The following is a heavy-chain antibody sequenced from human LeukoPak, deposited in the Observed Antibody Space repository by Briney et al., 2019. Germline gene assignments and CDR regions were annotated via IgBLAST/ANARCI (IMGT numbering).Heavy chain of an antibody. CDR2: INHSGTT. Sequence: SETLSLTCAVYGGSFSDYYWNWIRQPPGKGLEWIGEINHSGTTNYNPSLKSRVTISVDTSKNQFSLRLSAVTAADTAVYHCARGLRLPSRSAPAGPHVWAKGTTVTVSA. V-gene: IGHV4-34*01. J-gene: IGHJ6*04. CDR3: ARGLRLPSRSAPAGPHV. D-gene: IGHD2-21*01. CDR1: GGSFSDYY.